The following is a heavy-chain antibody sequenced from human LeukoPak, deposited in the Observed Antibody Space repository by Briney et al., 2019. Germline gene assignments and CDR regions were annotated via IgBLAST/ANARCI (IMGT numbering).Heavy chain of an antibody. V-gene: IGHV3-23*01. CDR2: ISGSGGST. J-gene: IGHJ6*03. Sequence: PGGSLRLSCAASGFTFSRYSMNWVRQAPGKGLEWVSAISGSGGSTYYADSVKGRFTISRDNSKNTLYLQMNSLRAEDTAVYYCAKNWDFYYYYYYMDVWGKGTTVTVSS. D-gene: IGHD1-7*01. CDR3: AKNWDFYYYYYYMDV. CDR1: GFTFSRYS.